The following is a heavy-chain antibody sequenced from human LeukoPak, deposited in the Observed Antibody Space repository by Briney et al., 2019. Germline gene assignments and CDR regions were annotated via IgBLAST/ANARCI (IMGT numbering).Heavy chain of an antibody. V-gene: IGHV4-59*01. CDR2: IHYSGST. D-gene: IGHD1-7*01. J-gene: IGHJ4*02. CDR3: ARGIFAEKWELPPGSFDY. Sequence: SETLSVTCTVSGDSISNYYWSWIRQPPGQGLEWIGYIHYSGSTDNNPSLKSRVTISIDTSKNQFSLKLRSVTATDTAVYFCARGIFAEKWELPPGSFDYWGQGTLVTVSS. CDR1: GDSISNYY.